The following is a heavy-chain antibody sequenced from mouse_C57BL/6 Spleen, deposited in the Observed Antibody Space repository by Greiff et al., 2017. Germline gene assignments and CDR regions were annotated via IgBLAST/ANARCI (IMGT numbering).Heavy chain of an antibody. V-gene: IGHV1-64*01. CDR3: AKGDWDYGSRGPYFDY. Sequence: QVQLQPPGAELVKPGASVKLSCKASGYTFTSYWMHWVKQRPGQGLEWIGMIHPNSGSTNYNEKFKSKATLTVDKSSSTAYMQLSSLTSEDSAVXYWAKGDWDYGSRGPYFDYWGQGTTLTVSS. CDR1: GYTFTSYW. J-gene: IGHJ2*01. CDR2: IHPNSGST. D-gene: IGHD1-1*01.